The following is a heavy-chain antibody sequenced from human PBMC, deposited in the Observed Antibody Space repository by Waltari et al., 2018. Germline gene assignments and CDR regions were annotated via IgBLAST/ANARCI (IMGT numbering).Heavy chain of an antibody. CDR3: ASSGIAAAGHAFDI. CDR2: INHSGST. J-gene: IGHJ3*02. V-gene: IGHV4-34*01. Sequence: QVQLQQWGAGLLKPSETLSLTCAVYGGSFSGYYWSWIRQPPGKGLEWIGEINHSGSTNYNPSLKSRVTISVDTSKNQFSLKLSSVTAADTAVYYCASSGIAAAGHAFDIWGQGTMVTVSS. CDR1: GGSFSGYY. D-gene: IGHD6-13*01.